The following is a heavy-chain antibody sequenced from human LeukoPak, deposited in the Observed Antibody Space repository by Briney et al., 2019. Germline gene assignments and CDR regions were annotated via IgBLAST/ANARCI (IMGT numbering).Heavy chain of an antibody. D-gene: IGHD2-15*01. Sequence: ASVKVSCKASGYTFTSYGISWVRQAPGQGLEWMGWISAYNGNKNYAQKLQSRVTMTKGTSTRTVYMELRSLRSDDTAVYYCARVSYCSGGSCYLGRSYYFDYWGQGTLVTVSS. CDR3: ARVSYCSGGSCYLGRSYYFDY. CDR1: GYTFTSYG. CDR2: ISAYNGNK. J-gene: IGHJ4*02. V-gene: IGHV1-18*01.